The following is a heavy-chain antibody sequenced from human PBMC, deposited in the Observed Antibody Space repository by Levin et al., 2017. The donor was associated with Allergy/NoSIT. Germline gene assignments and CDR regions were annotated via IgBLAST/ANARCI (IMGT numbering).Heavy chain of an antibody. D-gene: IGHD6-13*01. CDR2: ISASGGDT. CDR3: AKLSSSSPLFDP. V-gene: IGHV3-23*01. J-gene: IGHJ5*02. CDR1: GFTFTTFA. Sequence: GESLKISCAASGFTFTTFAMSWVRQAPGKGLGWVSVISASGGDTYYADSVKGRFTISRDNSKNTVYLQMKSLRAYSTAVYYCAKLSSSSPLFDPWGQGTLVTVSS.